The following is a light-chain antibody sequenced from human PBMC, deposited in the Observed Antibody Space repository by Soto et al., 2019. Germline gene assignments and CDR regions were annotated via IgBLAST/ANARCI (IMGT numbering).Light chain of an antibody. CDR3: QQYYSTPLVT. CDR2: WAS. V-gene: IGKV4-1*01. J-gene: IGKJ5*01. Sequence: DIVMTQSPDSLAVSLGERATINCKSSQSVLYSSNNKNYLAWYQQKPGQPPKLLIYWASTRESGVPDRFSGSGSGTDFTLTISRLQAEDVAVYYCQQYYSTPLVTFGQGTRLEIK. CDR1: QSVLYSSNNKNY.